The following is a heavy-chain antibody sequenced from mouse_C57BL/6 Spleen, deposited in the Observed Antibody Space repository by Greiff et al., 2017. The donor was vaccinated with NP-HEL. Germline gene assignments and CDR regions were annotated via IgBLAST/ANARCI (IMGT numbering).Heavy chain of an antibody. CDR3: AREGSDYYGSSYRFAY. CDR1: GYTFTDYY. D-gene: IGHD1-1*01. J-gene: IGHJ3*01. Sequence: VQLQQSGPELVKPGASVKISCKASGYTFTDYYMNWVKQSHGKSLEWIGDINPNNGGTSYNQKFKGKATLTVDKSSSTAYMELRSLTSEDSAVYYCAREGSDYYGSSYRFAYWGQGTLVTVSA. V-gene: IGHV1-26*01. CDR2: INPNNGGT.